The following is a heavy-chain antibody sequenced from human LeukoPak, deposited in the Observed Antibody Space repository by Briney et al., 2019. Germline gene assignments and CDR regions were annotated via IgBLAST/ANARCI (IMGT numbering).Heavy chain of an antibody. CDR3: ARDRDGYNFFDY. D-gene: IGHD5-24*01. Sequence: PSENLSLTCTVSGGSISSGSYYWSWIRQPAGKGLEWIGRIYTSGSTNYNPSLKSRATISVDTSKNQFSLKLSSVTAADTAVYYCARDRDGYNFFDYWGQGTLVTVSS. J-gene: IGHJ4*02. CDR1: GGSISSGSYY. V-gene: IGHV4-61*02. CDR2: IYTSGST.